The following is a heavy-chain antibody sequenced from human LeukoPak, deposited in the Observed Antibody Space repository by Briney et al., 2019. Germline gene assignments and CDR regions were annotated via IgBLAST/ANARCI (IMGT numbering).Heavy chain of an antibody. CDR2: INTDGSST. D-gene: IGHD3-22*01. V-gene: IGHV3-74*01. J-gene: IGHJ4*02. CDR3: ARVSYYYDSSGYYIY. CDR1: GFTFSSYW. Sequence: PGGSLRLSCAASGFTFSSYWMHWVRQAPGKGLVWVSRINTDGSSTSYADSVKGRFTISRDNAKNTLYLQMNSLRAEDTAVYYCARVSYYYDSSGYYIYWGQGTLVTVCS.